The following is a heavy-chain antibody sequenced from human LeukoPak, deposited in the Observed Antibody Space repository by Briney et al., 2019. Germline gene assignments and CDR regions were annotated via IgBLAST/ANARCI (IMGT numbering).Heavy chain of an antibody. V-gene: IGHV3-23*01. D-gene: IGHD3-10*01. Sequence: GGSLRLSCAASGFTFSSYGMSWVRQAPGKGLEWVSTISGSGDNTFYADSVRGRFTISRDNSQITVYLQVNSLRVEDTAVYHCAKGTFYYASGSDPGAFDIWGQGTLVTVAA. CDR3: AKGTFYYASGSDPGAFDI. J-gene: IGHJ3*02. CDR2: ISGSGDNT. CDR1: GFTFSSYG.